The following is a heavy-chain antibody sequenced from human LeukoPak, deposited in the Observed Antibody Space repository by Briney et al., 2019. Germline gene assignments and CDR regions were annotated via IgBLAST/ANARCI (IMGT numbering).Heavy chain of an antibody. CDR2: INHSGST. D-gene: IGHD3-22*01. V-gene: IGHV4-34*01. CDR3: ARHHYYDSSGYYFYFDY. CDR1: GGSFSGYY. Sequence: SETLSLTCAVYGGSFSGYYWSWIRQPPGKGLEWIGEINHSGSTNYNPSLMSRVTISVDTSKNQFSLKLSSVTAADTAVYYCARHHYYDSSGYYFYFDYWGQGTLVTVSS. J-gene: IGHJ4*02.